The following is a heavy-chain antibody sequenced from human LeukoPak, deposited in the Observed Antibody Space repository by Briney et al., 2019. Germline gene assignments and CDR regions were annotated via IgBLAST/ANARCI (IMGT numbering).Heavy chain of an antibody. Sequence: ASVKVSCKASGGTFSSYAISWVRQAPGQGLEWMGGIIPIFGTANYAQKFQGRVTITADESTSTAYMELSSLRSEDTAVYYCARAGLPHTLKNFFDSWGQGTLVTVSS. D-gene: IGHD4-11*01. J-gene: IGHJ5*01. V-gene: IGHV1-69*13. CDR2: IIPIFGTA. CDR1: GGTFSSYA. CDR3: ARAGLPHTLKNFFDS.